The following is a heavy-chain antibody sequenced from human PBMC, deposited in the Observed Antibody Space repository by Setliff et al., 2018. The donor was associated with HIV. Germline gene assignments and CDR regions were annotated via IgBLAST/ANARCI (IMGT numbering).Heavy chain of an antibody. CDR2: ISIGSGGAI. J-gene: IGHJ6*02. Sequence: SCKASADTFTNCLINWVRQAPGRGLEWVSSISIGSGGAIDYADAVQGRFTISRDNSKNSLYLQMNGLRGEDTGVYYCARDNLYYNLYDGSPVYGMDVWGQGTTVTVSS. V-gene: IGHV3-21*01. CDR1: ADTFTNCL. CDR3: ARDNLYYNLYDGSPVYGMDV. D-gene: IGHD3-3*01.